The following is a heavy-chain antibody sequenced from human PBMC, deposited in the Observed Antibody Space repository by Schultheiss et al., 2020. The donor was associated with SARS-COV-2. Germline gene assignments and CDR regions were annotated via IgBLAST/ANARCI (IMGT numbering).Heavy chain of an antibody. CDR2: INHSGST. V-gene: IGHV4-34*01. CDR3: VKNVYSSSWARPEYFQH. J-gene: IGHJ1*01. Sequence: SETLSLTCAVYGGSFSGYYWSWIRQPPGKGLEWIGEINHSGSTNYNPSLKSRVTISVDTSKNQFSLKLSSVTAADTAVYYCVKNVYSSSWARPEYFQHWGQGTLVTVSS. CDR1: GGSFSGYY. D-gene: IGHD6-13*01.